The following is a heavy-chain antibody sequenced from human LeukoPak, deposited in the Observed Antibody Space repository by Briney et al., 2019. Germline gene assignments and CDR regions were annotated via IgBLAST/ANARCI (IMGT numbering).Heavy chain of an antibody. CDR2: IYYSGST. J-gene: IGHJ4*02. D-gene: IGHD4-17*01. CDR3: ARWAVTTLTFDC. V-gene: IGHV4-59*01. Sequence: KASETLSLTCTVSGGSISSYYWSWIRQPPGKGLEWIGYIYYSGSTNYNPSLKSRVTISVDTSKNQFSLKLSSVTAADTAVYYCARWAVTTLTFDCWGQGTLVTVSS. CDR1: GGSISSYY.